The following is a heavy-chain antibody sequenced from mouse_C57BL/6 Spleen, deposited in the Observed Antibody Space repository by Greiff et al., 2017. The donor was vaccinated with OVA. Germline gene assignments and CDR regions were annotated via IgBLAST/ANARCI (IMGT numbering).Heavy chain of an antibody. Sequence: QVQLQQSGAELVRPGTSVKVSCKASGSAFPNYLIEWVKQRPGQGLEWIGVINPGSGGTNYTEKFQGKATLTADKSSSTAYMQLSSLTSEDSAVYFCARVGDYDWFADWGQGTLVTVAA. V-gene: IGHV1-54*01. CDR2: INPGSGGT. J-gene: IGHJ3*01. D-gene: IGHD2-4*01. CDR3: ARVGDYDWFAD. CDR1: GSAFPNYL.